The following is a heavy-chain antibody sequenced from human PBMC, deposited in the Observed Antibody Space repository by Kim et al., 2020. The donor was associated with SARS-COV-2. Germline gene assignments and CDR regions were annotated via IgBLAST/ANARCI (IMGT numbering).Heavy chain of an antibody. V-gene: IGHV3-30-3*02. CDR2: ISYDGRNK. D-gene: IGHD2-21*01. CDR3: VKMPCGGDCYGWFDP. CDR1: GFLFNSYA. Sequence: GGSLRLSCAASGFLFNSYAMHWVRQAPGKGLEWLSVISYDGRNKHYADSVKGRFTISRDNSKNTLYLQMNSLRPEDTAVFYCVKMPCGGDCYGWFDPWGQGTLVTVSS. J-gene: IGHJ5*02.